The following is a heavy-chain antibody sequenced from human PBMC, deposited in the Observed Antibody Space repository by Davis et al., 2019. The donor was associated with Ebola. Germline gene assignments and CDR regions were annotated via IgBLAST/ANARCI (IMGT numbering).Heavy chain of an antibody. CDR3: LYGMDV. J-gene: IGHJ6*02. Sequence: GESLKISCAASGFTFSSYAMSWVRQAPGKGLEWVSYISSSSSTIYYADSVKGRFTISRDNAKNSLYLQMNSLRDEDTAVYYCLYGMDVWGQGTTVTVSS. CDR2: ISSSSSTI. V-gene: IGHV3-48*02. CDR1: GFTFSSYA.